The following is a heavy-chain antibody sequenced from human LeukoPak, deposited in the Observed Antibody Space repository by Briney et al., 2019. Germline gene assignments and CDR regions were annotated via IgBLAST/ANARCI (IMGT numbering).Heavy chain of an antibody. CDR2: IKQDETEK. CDR3: ARVDRQSNAFDI. J-gene: IGHJ3*02. CDR1: GFTFINFW. Sequence: GGSLRLSCTASGFTFINFWMGWVRQAPGKGLEWVANIKQDETEKFYLGSVKGRFTISRDNAKNSLYLQMNSLRAEDTAVYYCARVDRQSNAFDIWGQGTMVTVSS. D-gene: IGHD3-9*01. V-gene: IGHV3-7*03.